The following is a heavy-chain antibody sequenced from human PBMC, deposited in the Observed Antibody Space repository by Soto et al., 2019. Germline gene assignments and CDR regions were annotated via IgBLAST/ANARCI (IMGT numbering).Heavy chain of an antibody. J-gene: IGHJ6*02. CDR3: ARERGSYFWWALRTYGMDV. D-gene: IGHD3-16*01. CDR1: GGSISSGPYY. Sequence: QVQLQESGPGLVKSSQTLSLTCTVSGGSISSGPYYWSWIRQYPGKGLEWIGYIHYSGSTHYNPSLQRRVTVSIETDNNESSLKQGAVTDAHRAVYYCARERGSYFWWALRTYGMDVWGQGTTVTVSS. V-gene: IGHV4-31*03. CDR2: IHYSGST.